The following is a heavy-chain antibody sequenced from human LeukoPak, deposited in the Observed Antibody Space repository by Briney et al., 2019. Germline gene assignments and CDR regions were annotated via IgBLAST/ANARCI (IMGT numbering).Heavy chain of an antibody. V-gene: IGHV4-61*02. CDR1: GGSISSGSYY. CDR3: ARGNRNYYDSSGYQLEPHFDY. Sequence: SETLSLTCTVSGGSISSGSYYWSWIRQPAGKGLEWIGRIYTSGSTNYNSSLKSRVTISVDTSKNQFSLKLSSVTAADTAVYYCARGNRNYYDSSGYQLEPHFDYWGQGTLVTVSS. J-gene: IGHJ4*02. CDR2: IYTSGST. D-gene: IGHD3-22*01.